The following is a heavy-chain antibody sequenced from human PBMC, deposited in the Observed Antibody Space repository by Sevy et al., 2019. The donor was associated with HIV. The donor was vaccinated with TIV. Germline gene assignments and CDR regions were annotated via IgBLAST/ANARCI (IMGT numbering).Heavy chain of an antibody. J-gene: IGHJ4*02. Sequence: GGSLRLSCAASGFTFSNYAMHWVRQAPGKGLEWVAVISYDGSNKYYTDSVKGRFTISRDNSKNTSYLQMSSLSTEDTAVYYCARQWLGFDYWGQGTLVTVSS. CDR1: GFTFSNYA. CDR3: ARQWLGFDY. D-gene: IGHD6-19*01. V-gene: IGHV3-30-3*01. CDR2: ISYDGSNK.